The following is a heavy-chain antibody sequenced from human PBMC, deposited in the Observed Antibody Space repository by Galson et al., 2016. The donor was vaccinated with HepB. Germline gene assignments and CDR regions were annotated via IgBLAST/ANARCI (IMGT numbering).Heavy chain of an antibody. V-gene: IGHV5-51*01. CDR2: IYPGDSDT. CDR3: AGRGSGWSLFDY. Sequence: QSGAEVKRPGDSLKISCTGSGYSFSSHWIGWVRQMPGKGLEWAGNIYPGDSDTRYSPSFQGQVTIPAAKSRTTAYLQWNSLKASDSAIYSCAGRGSGWSLFDYGGQGSLVTVSS. D-gene: IGHD6-19*01. J-gene: IGHJ4*02. CDR1: GYSFSSHW.